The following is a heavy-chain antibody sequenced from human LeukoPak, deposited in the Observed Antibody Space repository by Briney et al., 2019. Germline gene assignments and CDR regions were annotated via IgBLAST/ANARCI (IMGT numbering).Heavy chain of an antibody. CDR2: ISYDGSNK. D-gene: IGHD5-24*01. CDR3: ARDEMNPGSGSYYYYGMDV. V-gene: IGHV3-30*04. CDR1: GFTFSSYA. J-gene: IGHJ6*04. Sequence: GGSLRLSCAASGFTFSSYAMHWVRQAPGKGLEWVAVISYDGSNKYYADSVKGRFTISRDNSKNTLYLQMNSLRAEDTAVYYCARDEMNPGSGSYYYYGMDVWGKGTTVTVSS.